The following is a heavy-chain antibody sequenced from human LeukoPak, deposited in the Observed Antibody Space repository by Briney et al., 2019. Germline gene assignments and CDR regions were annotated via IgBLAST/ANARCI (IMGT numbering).Heavy chain of an antibody. D-gene: IGHD2-21*02. J-gene: IGHJ4*02. Sequence: GGSLRLSCAASGFTFSSYSMNWVRQAPGKGPEWVSSISSSSSYIYYANSVKGRFTISRDNAKNSLYLQMNSLRAEDTAVYYCARRVYCGGDCSPAFDYWGQGTLVTVSS. CDR3: ARRVYCGGDCSPAFDY. V-gene: IGHV3-21*01. CDR1: GFTFSSYS. CDR2: ISSSSSYI.